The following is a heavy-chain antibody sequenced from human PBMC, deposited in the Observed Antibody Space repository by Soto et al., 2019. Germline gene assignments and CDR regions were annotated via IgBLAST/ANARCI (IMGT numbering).Heavy chain of an antibody. J-gene: IGHJ6*02. V-gene: IGHV4-31*03. CDR2: IYYIGST. D-gene: IGHD3-10*01. CDR3: ARAYGSGYMDV. Sequence: QVQLQESGPGLVKPSQTLSLTCTVSGGSISSGGYYWSWIRHHPGKGLEWIGYIYYIGSTYYNPSLKSRVTISVDTSKNQFSLKLSSVTAADTAVYSCARAYGSGYMDVWGQGTTVTVSS. CDR1: GGSISSGGYY.